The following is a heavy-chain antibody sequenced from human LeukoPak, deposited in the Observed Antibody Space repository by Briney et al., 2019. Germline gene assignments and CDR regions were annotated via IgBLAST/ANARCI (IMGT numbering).Heavy chain of an antibody. CDR1: GFTFSTFE. V-gene: IGHV3-21*01. Sequence: PGGSLRLSCAASGFTFSTFEMNWVRQAPGKGLEWVSSISRSSTYIYFADSVKGRFTISRDNAKNSLYMQMNSLRVEDTAVYYCARDSDSNFVGSFDIWGQGTMVTVSS. J-gene: IGHJ3*02. D-gene: IGHD3-3*01. CDR3: ARDSDSNFVGSFDI. CDR2: ISRSSTYI.